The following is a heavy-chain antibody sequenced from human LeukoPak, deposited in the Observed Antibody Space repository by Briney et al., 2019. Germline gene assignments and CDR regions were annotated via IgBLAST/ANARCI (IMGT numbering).Heavy chain of an antibody. V-gene: IGHV3-7*01. J-gene: IGHJ4*02. D-gene: IGHD6-13*01. CDR2: IKQDGSEK. CDR1: GFTFSSYW. Sequence: EGSLRLSCAASGFTFSSYWMSWVRQAPGKGLEWVANIKQDGSEKDYVDSVKGRFTISRDNAKNSLYLRVSSLRAEDTAVYYCATIDSSSFFYWGQGTLVTVSS. CDR3: ATIDSSSFFY.